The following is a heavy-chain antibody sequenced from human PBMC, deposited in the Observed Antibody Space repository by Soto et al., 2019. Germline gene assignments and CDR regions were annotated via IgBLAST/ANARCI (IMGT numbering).Heavy chain of an antibody. V-gene: IGHV4-31*03. CDR2: IYDSGST. D-gene: IGHD3-10*01. CDR1: GGSITSGGYY. Sequence: PSETLSLTCTVSGGSITSGGYYWSWIRQHPGKGLEWLGYIYDSGSTFYNPSLKSRITLSVDTSKNQFSLKLSSVTVADTVVYFCARKQAGYFYGIDYWGQGTLVTVSS. CDR3: ARKQAGYFYGIDY. J-gene: IGHJ4*02.